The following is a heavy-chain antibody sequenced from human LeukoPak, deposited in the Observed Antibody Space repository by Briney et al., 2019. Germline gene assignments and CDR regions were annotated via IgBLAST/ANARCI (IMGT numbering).Heavy chain of an antibody. V-gene: IGHV4-39*07. D-gene: IGHD6-13*01. CDR3: ARASPRYSSSWYSDYFDS. J-gene: IGHJ4*02. Sequence: SETLSLTCTVSGGSIKSNSYYWGWIRQPPGKGLEWIGSIYYSGTAFYNPSLKSRVTISVDTSKNQFSLKLSSVTAADTAVYYCARASPRYSSSWYSDYFDSWGQGTLVTVSS. CDR2: IYYSGTA. CDR1: GGSIKSNSYY.